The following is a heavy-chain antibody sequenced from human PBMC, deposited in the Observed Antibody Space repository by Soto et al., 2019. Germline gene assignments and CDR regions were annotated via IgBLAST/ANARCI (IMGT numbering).Heavy chain of an antibody. D-gene: IGHD6-19*01. J-gene: IGHJ4*02. Sequence: QVQLVQSGAEVKKPGSSVKVSCKASGGTFSSYAISWLRQAPGQGLEWMGGIIPIFGTANYAQKFQGRVTITADKSTCTAYMELSSLRSEDTSVYYCARGDTYSSGCDYFDSWGQGTLFTFSS. CDR2: IIPIFGTA. CDR1: GGTFSSYA. V-gene: IGHV1-69*06. CDR3: ARGDTYSSGCDYFDS.